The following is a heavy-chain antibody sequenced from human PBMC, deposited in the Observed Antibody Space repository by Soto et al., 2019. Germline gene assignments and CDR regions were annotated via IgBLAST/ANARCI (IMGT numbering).Heavy chain of an antibody. V-gene: IGHV3-23*01. CDR1: GFTFSSYA. CDR3: AKRSDYSNYAPPYYGMDV. D-gene: IGHD4-4*01. Sequence: GGSLRLSCAASGFTFSSYAMSWVRQAPGKGLEWVSGISASGSSTYYADSVKGRFTVSRDNSKNTLYLQMNSLRAEDTAVYYCAKRSDYSNYAPPYYGMDVWGQGTTVTVSS. CDR2: ISASGSST. J-gene: IGHJ6*02.